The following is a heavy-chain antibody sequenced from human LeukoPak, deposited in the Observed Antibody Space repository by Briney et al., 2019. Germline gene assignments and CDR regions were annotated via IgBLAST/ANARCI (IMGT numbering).Heavy chain of an antibody. CDR1: GSTFTNYG. Sequence: GASVKVSCKASGSTFTNYGISWVRQAPGQGLEWMGWISAYNGNTNNAQKLQGRVTMTTDTSTSTAYMELRSLRSDDTAVYYCARDNSGRDTAMVILDNYGMDVWGQGTTVTVSS. J-gene: IGHJ6*02. CDR2: ISAYNGNT. D-gene: IGHD5-18*01. CDR3: ARDNSGRDTAMVILDNYGMDV. V-gene: IGHV1-18*01.